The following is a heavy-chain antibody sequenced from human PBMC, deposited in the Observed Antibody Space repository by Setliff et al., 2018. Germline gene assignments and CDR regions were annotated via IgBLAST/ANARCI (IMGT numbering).Heavy chain of an antibody. D-gene: IGHD3-10*01. CDR2: FHTGGAT. Sequence: SETLSLTCSVSGGSISSGGFYWSWIRQSAGRGLEWIGHFHTGGATDYNPSLGSRVTISVDASKNQFSLKLSSVTAADTAVYYCARDRGGYYLGEIDPWGQGTLVTVSS. CDR1: GGSISSGGFY. J-gene: IGHJ5*02. CDR3: ARDRGGYYLGEIDP. V-gene: IGHV4-61*09.